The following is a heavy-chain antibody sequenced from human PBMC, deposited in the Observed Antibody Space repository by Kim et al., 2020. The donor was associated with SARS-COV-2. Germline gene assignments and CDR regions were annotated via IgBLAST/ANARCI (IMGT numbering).Heavy chain of an antibody. CDR3: ARDSRGYSYGRYYYYGMDV. Sequence: SETLSLTCAVSGGSISSSNWWSWVRQPPGKGLEWIGEIYHSGSTNYNPSLKSRVTISVDKSKNQFSLKLSSVTAADTAVYYCARDSRGYSYGRYYYYGMDVWGQGTTVTVSS. V-gene: IGHV4-4*02. CDR1: GGSISSSNW. D-gene: IGHD5-18*01. CDR2: IYHSGST. J-gene: IGHJ6*02.